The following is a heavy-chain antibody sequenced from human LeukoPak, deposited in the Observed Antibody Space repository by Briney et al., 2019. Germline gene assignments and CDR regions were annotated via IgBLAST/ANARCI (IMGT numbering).Heavy chain of an antibody. J-gene: IGHJ4*02. CDR1: GGSTSSSSYY. V-gene: IGHV4-39*01. D-gene: IGHD2-15*01. CDR3: ARHTRGDMEGGNSYDY. CDR2: IYYSGST. Sequence: SETLSLTCTVSGGSTSSSSYYWGWIRQPPGKGLEWIGSIYYSGSTYYNPSLKSRVTISVDTSKNQFSLKLSSVTAADAAVYYCARHTRGDMEGGNSYDYWGQGTLVTVSS.